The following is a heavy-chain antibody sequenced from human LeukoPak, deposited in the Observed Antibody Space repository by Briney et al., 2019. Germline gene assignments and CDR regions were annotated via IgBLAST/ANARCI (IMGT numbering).Heavy chain of an antibody. Sequence: GGSLRLSCAASGFTFSSYWMNWVRQAPGKGLVWVSRINSDGSSTTYAHSVKGRFTISRDNARNTLYLQMNSLRAEDTAVYYCARYYYDSSGSQGAFDMWGQGTMVTVSS. V-gene: IGHV3-74*01. CDR1: GFTFSSYW. D-gene: IGHD3-22*01. J-gene: IGHJ3*02. CDR3: ARYYYDSSGSQGAFDM. CDR2: INSDGSST.